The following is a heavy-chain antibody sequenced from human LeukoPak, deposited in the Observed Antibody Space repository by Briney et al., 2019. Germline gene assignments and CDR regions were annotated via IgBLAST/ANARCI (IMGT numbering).Heavy chain of an antibody. CDR2: IYSGVNT. J-gene: IGHJ4*02. V-gene: IGHV3-53*01. CDR3: ARDLSY. Sequence: GGSLRLSCAASGFTVSSNYMSWVRQAPGKGLEWVAVIYSGVNTYYADSVKGRFTISRDNSRNTLYLQMNSLRAEDTAVYYCARDLSYWGQGTLVTVSS. CDR1: GFTVSSNY.